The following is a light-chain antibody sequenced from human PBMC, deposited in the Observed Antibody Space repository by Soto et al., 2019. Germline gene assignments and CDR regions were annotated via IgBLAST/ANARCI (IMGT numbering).Light chain of an antibody. CDR1: QGISNY. V-gene: IGKV1-27*01. CDR3: QKYNSAPLT. CDR2: AAS. J-gene: IGKJ4*01. Sequence: DIQMTQSPSSLSASVGDRVNITCRASQGISNYLAWYQQKPGKVPKLLICAASTLQSGVPSRFSGSGSGTDFTRTISSLQPEDVATYYCQKYNSAPLTFGGGTKVEIK.